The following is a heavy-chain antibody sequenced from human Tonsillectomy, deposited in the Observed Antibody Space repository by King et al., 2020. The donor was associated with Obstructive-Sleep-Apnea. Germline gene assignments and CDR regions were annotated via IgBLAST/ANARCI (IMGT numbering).Heavy chain of an antibody. CDR2: ISFDGSNK. Sequence: VQLVESGGGVVQPGRSLRLSCAASGFTFSSYAMHWVRQAPGKGLEWVAVISFDGSNKYYADSVKGRFTISRDNSKNTLYLQMNSLRAEDTAVYYCARNPDSSGWYAFEYWGQGTLVTVSS. D-gene: IGHD6-19*01. CDR3: ARNPDSSGWYAFEY. J-gene: IGHJ4*02. CDR1: GFTFSSYA. V-gene: IGHV3-30-3*01.